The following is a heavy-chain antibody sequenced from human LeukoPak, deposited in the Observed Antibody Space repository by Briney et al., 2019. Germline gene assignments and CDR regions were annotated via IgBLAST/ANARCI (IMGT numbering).Heavy chain of an antibody. CDR1: GYTFTSYD. V-gene: IGHV1-69*04. CDR3: ARSGGSGDNKWFVP. J-gene: IGHJ5*02. Sequence: SVKVSCKASGYTFTSYDINWVRQAPGQGLQWMGRIIPILGITNYAQKFQGRVTISADKSTNTAYMELRSLRSEDTAMYYCARSGGSGDNKWFVPWGQGTLVTVSS. CDR2: IIPILGIT. D-gene: IGHD3-10*01.